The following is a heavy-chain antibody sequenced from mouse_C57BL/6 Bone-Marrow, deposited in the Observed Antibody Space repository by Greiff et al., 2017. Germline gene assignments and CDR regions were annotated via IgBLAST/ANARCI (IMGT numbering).Heavy chain of an antibody. Sequence: VQLQQSGAELVRPGTSVKLSCKASGYTFTSYWMHWVKQRPGQGLEWIGVINPRSGSTNYNEKFKGKATLTVDKSSSTAYMQLSSLTSEDSAVYYCARGRDDYVDYWGQGTTLTVSS. CDR2: INPRSGST. D-gene: IGHD2-4*01. V-gene: IGHV1-64*01. J-gene: IGHJ2*01. CDR3: ARGRDDYVDY. CDR1: GYTFTSYW.